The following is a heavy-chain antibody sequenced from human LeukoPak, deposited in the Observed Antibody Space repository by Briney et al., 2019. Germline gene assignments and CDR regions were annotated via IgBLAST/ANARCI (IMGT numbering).Heavy chain of an antibody. D-gene: IGHD6-19*01. CDR2: INPDAGDT. J-gene: IGHJ3*02. Sequence: GASVKVSCKASGYSFTDYFLYWVRQAPGQGLEWMGRINPDAGDTNYAQTFQGRITMTRDTSISTAYMELSSLKSDDTAVHYCARLSTATRHWLAASDIWGQGTVVTVSS. V-gene: IGHV1-2*06. CDR3: ARLSTATRHWLAASDI. CDR1: GYSFTDYF.